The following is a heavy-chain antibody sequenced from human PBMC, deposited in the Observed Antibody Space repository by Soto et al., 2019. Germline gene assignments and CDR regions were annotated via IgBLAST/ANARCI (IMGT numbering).Heavy chain of an antibody. J-gene: IGHJ6*02. D-gene: IGHD3-16*01. V-gene: IGHV3-74*01. CDR2: ISSYGSDT. CDR1: GLTFSRYW. CDR3: ASNYAYAEGYYWYGIGV. Sequence: EVQLVESGGGLVLPGGSLRLSCAASGLTFSRYWMHWVSQARGKGLVWGSRISSYGSDTHYADSVKGRFTISRDNAKNTPYLQMNSLRADDTAVYYCASNYAYAEGYYWYGIGVWGQGTTVTVSS.